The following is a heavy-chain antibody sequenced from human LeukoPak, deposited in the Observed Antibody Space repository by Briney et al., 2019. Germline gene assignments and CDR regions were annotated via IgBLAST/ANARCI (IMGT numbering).Heavy chain of an antibody. CDR1: GFTFSSYA. Sequence: GGSLRLSCAASGFTFSSYAMSWVRQAPGKGLEWVSAISGSGGSTYYADSVKGRFTISRDNSKNTLYLQMNSLRAEDTAVYYCAKDNRAYYGSGSYYIDYWGQGTLVTDSS. J-gene: IGHJ4*02. V-gene: IGHV3-23*01. CDR3: AKDNRAYYGSGSYYIDY. CDR2: ISGSGGST. D-gene: IGHD3-10*01.